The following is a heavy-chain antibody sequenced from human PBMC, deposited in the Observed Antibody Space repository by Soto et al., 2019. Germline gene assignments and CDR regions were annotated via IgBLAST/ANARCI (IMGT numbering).Heavy chain of an antibody. CDR1: GYTFTSYG. Sequence: AASVKVSCKASGYTFTSYGISWVRQAPGQGLEWMGWISAYNGNTNYAQKLQGRVTMTTDTSTSTAYMELRSLTSDDTAVYYCAKNGHPPYYYYGMDVWGQGTTVTVSS. J-gene: IGHJ6*02. CDR3: AKNGHPPYYYYGMDV. D-gene: IGHD2-8*01. V-gene: IGHV1-18*01. CDR2: ISAYNGNT.